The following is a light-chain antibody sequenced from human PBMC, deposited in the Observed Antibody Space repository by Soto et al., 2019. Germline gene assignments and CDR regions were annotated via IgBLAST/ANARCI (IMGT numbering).Light chain of an antibody. J-gene: IGKJ4*01. Sequence: EIVLTQSPGTLSLSPGERATLSCRASQSVSNNYLAWYQQKPGQAPRLLIYDASNRATGIPARFSGSGSGTDFTLTISSLEPEDFAVYYCQQRSNWPPVTFGGGTKVDIK. CDR3: QQRSNWPPVT. V-gene: IGKV3-11*01. CDR1: QSVSNNY. CDR2: DAS.